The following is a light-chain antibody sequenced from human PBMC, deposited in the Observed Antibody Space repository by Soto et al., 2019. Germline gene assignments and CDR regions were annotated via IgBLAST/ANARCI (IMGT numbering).Light chain of an antibody. CDR1: QSINTW. Sequence: DIQMIQSPSTVSASVGDRVTITCRASQSINTWLTWYQQKPGKAPKLLIYKTSTLESGVPSRFSGSGSGTEFTLTISSLQPDDFATYYCQQYNGYFTFGPGTKVDIK. J-gene: IGKJ3*01. V-gene: IGKV1-5*03. CDR2: KTS. CDR3: QQYNGYFT.